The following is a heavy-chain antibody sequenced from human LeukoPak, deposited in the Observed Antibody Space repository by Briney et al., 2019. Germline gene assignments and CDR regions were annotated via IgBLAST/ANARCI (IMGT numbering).Heavy chain of an antibody. CDR1: GYAFTTYD. CDR2: INPSGGNT. Sequence: ASVKVSCKASGYAFTTYDIHWVRQATGQGLEWMGIINPSGGNTNYAQKFQGRVTMTRNTSISTAYMELSSLRSEDTAVYYCARGNFNLSSRSWYYYYMDVWGKGTTVTISS. CDR3: ARGNFNLSSRSWYYYYMDV. V-gene: IGHV1-8*01. D-gene: IGHD6-13*01. J-gene: IGHJ6*03.